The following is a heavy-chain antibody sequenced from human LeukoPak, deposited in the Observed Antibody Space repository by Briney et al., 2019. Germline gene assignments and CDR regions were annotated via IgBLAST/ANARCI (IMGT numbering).Heavy chain of an antibody. J-gene: IGHJ3*02. CDR2: ISAYNGNT. CDR3: ARDFGGALGAFDI. V-gene: IGHV1-18*04. D-gene: IGHD2-21*01. CDR1: GYTFTGYY. Sequence: ASVKVSCKASGYTFTGYYMHWVRQAPGQGLEWMGWISAYNGNTNYAQKLQGRVTMTTDTSTSTAYMELRSLRSDDTAVYYCARDFGGALGAFDIWGQGTMVTVSS.